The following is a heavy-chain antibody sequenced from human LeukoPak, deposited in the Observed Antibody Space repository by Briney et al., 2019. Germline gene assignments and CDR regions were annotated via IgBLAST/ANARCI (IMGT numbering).Heavy chain of an antibody. CDR1: GVSFDDYY. V-gene: IGHV4-34*01. J-gene: IGHJ4*02. CDR2: INHSGYT. CDR3: TRMTRGHDY. D-gene: IGHD4-11*01. Sequence: SETLSLTCAVSGVSFDDYYWSWVRQTPGKGLEWIGEINHSGYTNDNPSLKSRVTLSIDTSRKQFSLNLRSVTVADAGIYYCTRMTRGHDYWGQGTPLTVSS.